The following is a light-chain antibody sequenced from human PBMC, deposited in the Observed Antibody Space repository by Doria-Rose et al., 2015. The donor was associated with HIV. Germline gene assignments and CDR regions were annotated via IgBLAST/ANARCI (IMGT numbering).Light chain of an antibody. V-gene: IGLV1-40*01. CDR2: DYT. J-gene: IGLJ2*01. Sequence: QSVLTQPPSVSGAPGQRVTISCSGSSSNIGAGYDVHWYQQLPGPVAKLLIYDYTYRTSGVPDRFPGSKSGTSASLAIAGLQAEDEADYYCQSYDGSLTGYVVFGGGTKVTVL. CDR1: SSNIGAGYD. CDR3: QSYDGSLTGYVV.